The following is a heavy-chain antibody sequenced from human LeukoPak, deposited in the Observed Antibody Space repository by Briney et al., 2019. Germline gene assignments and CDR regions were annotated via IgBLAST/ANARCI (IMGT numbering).Heavy chain of an antibody. CDR2: INQDGSDK. CDR1: ALTFCIHW. CDR3: VGGDY. Sequence: GGTLTLSCAASALTFCIHWLNRHPQAPGKGLECVANINQDGSDKYYVDSVKGRFTISRDNTKNSLYLQMNSLRAEDTAVYYCVGGDYWGQGTLVTVSS. V-gene: IGHV3-7*01. J-gene: IGHJ4*02.